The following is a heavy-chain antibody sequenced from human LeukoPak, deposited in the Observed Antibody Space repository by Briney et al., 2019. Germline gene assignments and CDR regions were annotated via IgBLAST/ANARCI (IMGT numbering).Heavy chain of an antibody. Sequence: GGSLRLSCAASGFTFSSYAMHWVRQAPGKGLEWVAVISYDGSNKYYADSVKGRFTISRDNSKNTLYLQMNSLRAEDTAVYYCARPTLRYCSGGSCSSDRSFDYWGQGTLVTVSS. CDR3: ARPTLRYCSGGSCSSDRSFDY. J-gene: IGHJ4*02. CDR2: ISYDGSNK. CDR1: GFTFSSYA. V-gene: IGHV3-30-3*01. D-gene: IGHD2-15*01.